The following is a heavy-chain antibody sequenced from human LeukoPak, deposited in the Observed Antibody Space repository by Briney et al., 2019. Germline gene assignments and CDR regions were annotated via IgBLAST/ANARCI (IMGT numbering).Heavy chain of an antibody. CDR3: ARASYRRVIEGPDY. Sequence: GASVKVSCKASGYTFTSYGISWVRQAPGQGLEWMGWISAYNGNTNYAQKLQGRVTMTTDTSTSTAYMELRSLRSDDTAVYYYARASYRRVIEGPDYWGQGTLVTVSS. V-gene: IGHV1-18*01. CDR2: ISAYNGNT. D-gene: IGHD3-16*02. CDR1: GYTFTSYG. J-gene: IGHJ4*02.